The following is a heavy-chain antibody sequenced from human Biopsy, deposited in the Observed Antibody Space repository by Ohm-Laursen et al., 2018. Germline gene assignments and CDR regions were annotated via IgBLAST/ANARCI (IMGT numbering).Heavy chain of an antibody. V-gene: IGHV1-69*04. J-gene: IGHJ6*02. CDR1: GGTLSSYG. CDR2: IIPILGIP. CDR3: ANSMSTEVPWDMEV. Sequence: GASVKVSCKASGGTLSSYGISWVRQAPGQGLEWMGRIIPILGIPNYALKFHGRVTITADKSKVTAYMELSSLRSEDTAVYYCANSMSTEVPWDMEVWGQGPTVNVSS. D-gene: IGHD1-26*01.